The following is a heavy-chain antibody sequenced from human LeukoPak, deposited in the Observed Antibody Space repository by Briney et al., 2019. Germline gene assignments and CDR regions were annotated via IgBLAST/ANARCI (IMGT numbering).Heavy chain of an antibody. V-gene: IGHV3-48*03. CDR3: AELGITMIGGV. J-gene: IGHJ6*04. CDR1: GFTFSSYE. D-gene: IGHD3-10*02. CDR2: ISSSGSTI. Sequence: GGSLRLSCAASGFTFSSYEMNWVRQAPGKGLEWVSYISSSGSTIYYADSVRGRSTISRDNAKNSLYLQMNSLRAEDTAVYYCAELGITMIGGVWGKGTTVTISS.